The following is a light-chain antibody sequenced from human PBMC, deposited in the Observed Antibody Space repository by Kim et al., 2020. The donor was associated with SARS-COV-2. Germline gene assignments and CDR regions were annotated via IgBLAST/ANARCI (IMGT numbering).Light chain of an antibody. Sequence: SYELTQPPSVSVSPGQTARITCSADAVPKQYAYWFQQKPGQAPVLVIYQDTERPSGIPERFSGSSSGTTVTLTISGVQAEDEADYYCQSADSSGFVVFGG. CDR1: AVPKQY. J-gene: IGLJ2*01. V-gene: IGLV3-25*03. CDR3: QSADSSGFVV. CDR2: QDT.